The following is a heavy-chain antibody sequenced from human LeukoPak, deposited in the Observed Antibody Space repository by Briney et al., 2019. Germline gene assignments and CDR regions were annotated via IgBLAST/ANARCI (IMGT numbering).Heavy chain of an antibody. CDR2: AQNDGSDK. Sequence: PGGSLRLSCAASGFTFSNYGMHWVRQTLGKGLEWVAFAQNDGSDKFFADSVKGRFTVSRDNSKNTLYLQMNSLRADDTAVYYCAKERQLEPFDCWGQGTLVTVSS. D-gene: IGHD1-1*01. J-gene: IGHJ4*02. V-gene: IGHV3-30*02. CDR1: GFTFSNYG. CDR3: AKERQLEPFDC.